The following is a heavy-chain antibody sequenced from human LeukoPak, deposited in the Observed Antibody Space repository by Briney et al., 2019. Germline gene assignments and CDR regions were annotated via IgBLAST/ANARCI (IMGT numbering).Heavy chain of an antibody. Sequence: SVKVSCKASGGTFSSYAISWVRQAPGQGLEWMGGIIPIFGTANYAQKFQGRVTITADESTSTAYIELSSLRSEDTAVYYCATPKTYDFWSGYYTIPFDYWGQGTLVTVSS. D-gene: IGHD3-3*01. CDR1: GGTFSSYA. CDR3: ATPKTYDFWSGYYTIPFDY. J-gene: IGHJ4*02. V-gene: IGHV1-69*13. CDR2: IIPIFGTA.